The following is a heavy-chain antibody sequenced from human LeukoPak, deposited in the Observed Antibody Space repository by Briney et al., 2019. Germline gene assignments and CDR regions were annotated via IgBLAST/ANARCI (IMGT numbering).Heavy chain of an antibody. Sequence: GASVKVSCKASGYTFTGYYMHWVRQAPGQGLEWMGWINPNSGGTNYAQKFQGRVTMTRDTSISTAYMELSRLRSDDSAVYYCARDRAVVVVAAILSHWGQGTLVTVSS. J-gene: IGHJ4*02. CDR2: INPNSGGT. V-gene: IGHV1-2*02. CDR1: GYTFTGYY. D-gene: IGHD2-15*01. CDR3: ARDRAVVVVAAILSH.